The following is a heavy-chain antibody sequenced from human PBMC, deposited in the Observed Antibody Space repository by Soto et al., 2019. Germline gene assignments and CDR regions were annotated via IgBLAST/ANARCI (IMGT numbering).Heavy chain of an antibody. Sequence: QSTLKESGPTLVKPTQTLTLTCSFSGFSLSTSGVGVGWIRQPPGKALEWLAHIYWSGDEHYRPSLESRLSTTKDTTKNQVVLTITNLAPVDTATYYWARGRAPRPVFAFVTWGQGKRIPVS. CDR2: IYWSGDE. CDR1: GFSLSTSGVG. D-gene: IGHD6-6*01. V-gene: IGHV2-5*01. CDR3: ARGRAPRPVFAFVT. J-gene: IGHJ3*02.